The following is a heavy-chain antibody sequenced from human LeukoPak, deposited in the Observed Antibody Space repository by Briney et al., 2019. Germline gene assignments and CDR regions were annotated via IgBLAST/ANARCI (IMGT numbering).Heavy chain of an antibody. Sequence: EASVKVSCKASGYTFTSYAMNWVRQAPGQGLEWMGWINTNTGNPTYAQGFTGRFVFSLDTSVSTAYLQISNLKAEDTALYYCARDNGGANDAFDIWGQGTMVTVSS. CDR1: GYTFTSYA. CDR3: ARDNGGANDAFDI. CDR2: INTNTGNP. V-gene: IGHV7-4-1*02. J-gene: IGHJ3*02. D-gene: IGHD4-23*01.